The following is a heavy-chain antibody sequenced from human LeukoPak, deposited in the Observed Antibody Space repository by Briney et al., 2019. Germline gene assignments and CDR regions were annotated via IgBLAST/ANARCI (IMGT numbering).Heavy chain of an antibody. CDR2: INHSGST. V-gene: IGHV4-34*01. CDR3: VRILSGLYGSGSYYILDY. CDR1: GGSFSGYY. D-gene: IGHD3-10*01. J-gene: IGHJ4*02. Sequence: SETLSLTCAVYGGSFSGYYWSWIRQPPGKGLEWIGEINHSGSTNYNPSLKSRVTISVDTSKNQFSLKLSSVTAADTAVYYCVRILSGLYGSGSYYILDYWGQGTLVTVSS.